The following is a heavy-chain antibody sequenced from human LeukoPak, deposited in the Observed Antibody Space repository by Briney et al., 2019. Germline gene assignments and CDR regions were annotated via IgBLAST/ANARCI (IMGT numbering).Heavy chain of an antibody. CDR2: MNPNSGNT. Sequence: ASVTVSCKASGYTFTRYDINWVRQATGQGLEWMGWMNPNSGNTGYAQKFQGRVTMTRNTSISTAYMELSSLRSEDTAVYYCARVGYYYDSSIDYWGQGTLVTVSS. CDR1: GYTFTRYD. J-gene: IGHJ4*02. CDR3: ARVGYYYDSSIDY. D-gene: IGHD3-22*01. V-gene: IGHV1-8*01.